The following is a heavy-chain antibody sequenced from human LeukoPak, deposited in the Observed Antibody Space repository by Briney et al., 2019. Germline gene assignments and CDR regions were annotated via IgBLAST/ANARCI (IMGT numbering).Heavy chain of an antibody. D-gene: IGHD4-17*01. Sequence: SETLSLTCTVSGGSISSYYWSWIRQPPGKGLEWIGYIYYSGSTNYNPSLKSRVTISVDTSKNQFSLKLSSVTAADTAVYYCARGLPYDYGDLPWGQGTLVTVSS. CDR2: IYYSGST. J-gene: IGHJ5*02. V-gene: IGHV4-59*12. CDR3: ARGLPYDYGDLP. CDR1: GGSISSYY.